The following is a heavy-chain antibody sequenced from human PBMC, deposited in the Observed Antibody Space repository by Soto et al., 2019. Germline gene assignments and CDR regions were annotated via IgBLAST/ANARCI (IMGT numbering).Heavy chain of an antibody. CDR3: ARGPGLTKERYFDY. Sequence: LCGGSISSGGYYWSWIRQHPGKGLEWIGYIYYSGSTYYNPSLKSRVTISVDTSKNQFSLKLSSVTAADTAVYYCARGPGLTKERYFDYWGQGTLVTVSS. J-gene: IGHJ4*02. CDR1: GGSISSGGYY. V-gene: IGHV4-31*02. CDR2: IYYSGST.